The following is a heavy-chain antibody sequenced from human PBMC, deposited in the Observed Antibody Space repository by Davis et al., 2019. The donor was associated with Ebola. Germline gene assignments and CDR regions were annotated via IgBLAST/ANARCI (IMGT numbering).Heavy chain of an antibody. CDR1: AFTFSSYA. V-gene: IGHV3-30-3*01. J-gene: IGHJ4*02. Sequence: PGGSLRLSCAASAFTFSSYAMHWVRQAPGKGLEWVAVISYDGSNKSYADSVKGRFTISRDNSKNTLYLQMNSLRAEDTAVYYCASPSKGYFDYWGQGTLVTVAS. CDR3: ASPSKGYFDY. CDR2: ISYDGSNK.